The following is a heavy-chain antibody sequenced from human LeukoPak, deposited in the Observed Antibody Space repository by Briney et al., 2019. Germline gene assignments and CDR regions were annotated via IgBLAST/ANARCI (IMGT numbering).Heavy chain of an antibody. CDR1: GGSFSGYY. Sequence: SETLSLTCAVYGGSFSGYYWSWIRQPPGEGLEWIGEINHSGSTNYNPSLKSRVTISVDTSKNQFSLKLSSVTAADTAVYYCARHSVTTVLFRYWGQGTLVTVSS. CDR2: INHSGST. CDR3: ARHSVTTVLFRY. J-gene: IGHJ4*02. D-gene: IGHD4-17*01. V-gene: IGHV4-34*01.